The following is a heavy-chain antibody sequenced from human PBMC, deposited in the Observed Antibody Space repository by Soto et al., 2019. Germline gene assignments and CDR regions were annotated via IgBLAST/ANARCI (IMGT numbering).Heavy chain of an antibody. CDR2: IYHTGNT. CDR3: ARDVGIHDAFDI. J-gene: IGHJ3*02. Sequence: QVRLHESGPGLVKPSETLSLTCTVSTDSFNDYYWSWIRQPPGKGLEWIGSIYHTGNTNYNPSLEGRVSLSGDTSKNQFSLRLSSVNAADTAVYYCARDVGIHDAFDIWGQGTLVTVSS. CDR1: TDSFNDYY. V-gene: IGHV4-59*13. D-gene: IGHD5-18*01.